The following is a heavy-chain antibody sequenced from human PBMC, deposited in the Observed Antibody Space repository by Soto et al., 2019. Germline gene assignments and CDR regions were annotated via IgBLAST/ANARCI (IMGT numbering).Heavy chain of an antibody. CDR3: ARGREFDS. CDR2: IFPSGTT. Sequence: QLQLRESGSRLVKPSQTLSLTCAVSGGSLTSGTYSWNWIRQPPGKGLEWIGYIFPSGTTYYNPSLKSRVSISIAVSKNQCSLNLRSLTAADTAVYYCARGREFDSWGQGTLVTVSS. V-gene: IGHV4-30-2*01. J-gene: IGHJ4*02. CDR1: GGSLTSGTYS.